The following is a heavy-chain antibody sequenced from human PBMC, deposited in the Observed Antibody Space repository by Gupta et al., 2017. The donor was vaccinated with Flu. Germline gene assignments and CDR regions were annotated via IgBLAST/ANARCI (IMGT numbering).Heavy chain of an antibody. CDR1: SRYS. CDR3: AMDRRSSTNLVDC. D-gene: IGHD6-13*01. Sequence: SRYSMSWGRQAQGKGLEWVSYISSSSSHIYDADAVKGRFTLSRDNANKSLYMQMNSLCDEDTAVYYCAMDRRSSTNLVDCLGQGALVTLCS. CDR2: ISSSSSHI. J-gene: IGHJ4*02. V-gene: IGHV3-21*01.